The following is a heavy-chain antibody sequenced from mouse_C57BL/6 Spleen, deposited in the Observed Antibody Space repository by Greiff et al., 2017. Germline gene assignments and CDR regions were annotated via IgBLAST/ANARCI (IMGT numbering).Heavy chain of an antibody. J-gene: IGHJ3*01. D-gene: IGHD4-1*01. CDR2: IRSKSNNYAT. Sequence: EVKLVESGGGLVQPKGSLKLSCAASGFSFNTYAMNWVRPAPGKGLEWVARIRSKSNNYATYYADSVKDRFTISRDDSESMLYLQMNNLKTEDTAMYYCLALTGTFAYWGQGTLVTVSA. V-gene: IGHV10-1*01. CDR3: LALTGTFAY. CDR1: GFSFNTYA.